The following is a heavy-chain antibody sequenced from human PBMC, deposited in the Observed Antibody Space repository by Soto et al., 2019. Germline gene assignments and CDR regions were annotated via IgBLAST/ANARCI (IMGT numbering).Heavy chain of an antibody. CDR1: GGTFSDSV. V-gene: IGHV1-69*01. CDR2: IVPIFGKA. Sequence: QVQLVQSGPEVKKPGSSVKVSCKASGGTFSDSVTSWVRQAPGQGLEWMGGIVPIFGKANLAEKFQGRVTITADESTSTAYMELSSLRSEDTAVYYCARGAVVVSPMWYFDLWGRGTLVTVSS. D-gene: IGHD2-2*01. J-gene: IGHJ2*01. CDR3: ARGAVVVSPMWYFDL.